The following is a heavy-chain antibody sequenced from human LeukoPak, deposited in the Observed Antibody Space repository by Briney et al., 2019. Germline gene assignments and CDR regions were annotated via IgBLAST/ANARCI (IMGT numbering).Heavy chain of an antibody. CDR2: INQDGGET. V-gene: IGHV3-7*01. D-gene: IGHD2-2*01. CDR1: GFTFSSYW. CDR3: AKWPAADD. J-gene: IGHJ4*02. Sequence: GGSLRLSCAASGFTFSSYWMSWVRQAPGKGLDWVSNINQDGGETYYVDSVKGRFTISRDNAKNSLYLQMNSLRAEDTAAYCCAKWPAADDWGQGTLVTVSS.